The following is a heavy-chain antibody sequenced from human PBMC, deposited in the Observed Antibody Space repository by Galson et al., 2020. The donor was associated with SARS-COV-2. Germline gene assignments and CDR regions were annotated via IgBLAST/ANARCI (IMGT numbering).Heavy chain of an antibody. J-gene: IGHJ6*02. CDR2: ISSSGSTI. CDR1: GFPLSNYE. V-gene: IGHV3-48*03. Sequence: GESLKISCAAPGFPLSNYEMNWVRQAPGKGLESVSYISSSGSTIYYADSVKGRFTITRDNAKNSLYLQMNSLRAEDTAVYYCARGTVTTFAVAYGMDVWGQGTTVTVSS. D-gene: IGHD4-4*01. CDR3: ARGTVTTFAVAYGMDV.